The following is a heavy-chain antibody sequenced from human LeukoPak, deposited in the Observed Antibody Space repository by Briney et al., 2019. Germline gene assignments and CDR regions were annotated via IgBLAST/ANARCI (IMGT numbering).Heavy chain of an antibody. V-gene: IGHV3-33*01. CDR1: GLTFRNYG. J-gene: IGHJ4*02. D-gene: IGHD1-26*01. CDR3: ATDRNSGKYYDY. Sequence: PGGSLRLSCAASGLTFRNYGMHWVRQAPGKGLEWVAAIWYDGSNQYYVDSVKGRFTVSRDNAKNTLYLQMNSLRAEDTAVYYCATDRNSGKYYDYWGQGTLVTVSS. CDR2: IWYDGSNQ.